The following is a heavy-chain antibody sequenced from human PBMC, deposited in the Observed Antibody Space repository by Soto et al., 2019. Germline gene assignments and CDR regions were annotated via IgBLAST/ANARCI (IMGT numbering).Heavy chain of an antibody. CDR1: GGSISSGGYY. CDR2: IYYSGST. V-gene: IGHV4-31*03. Sequence: SETLSLTCTVSGGSISSGGYYWSWIRQHPGKGLEWIGYIYYSGSTYYNPSLKSRVTISVDTSKNQFSLKLSSVTAADTAVYYCARAGLSGGLVFDYRGQGTLVTVSS. D-gene: IGHD3-10*01. J-gene: IGHJ4*02. CDR3: ARAGLSGGLVFDY.